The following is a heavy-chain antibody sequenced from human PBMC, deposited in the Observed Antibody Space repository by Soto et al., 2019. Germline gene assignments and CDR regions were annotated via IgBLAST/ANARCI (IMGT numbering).Heavy chain of an antibody. J-gene: IGHJ5*02. CDR2: IYYSGST. CDR3: AGDPLGGSGYYSP. Sequence: SETLSLTCTVSGGSISSYYWSWIRQPPGKGLEWIGYIYYSGSTNYNPSLKSRVTISVDTSKNQFSLKLSSVTAADTAVYYCAGDPLGGSGYYSPWGQGXLVTVYS. CDR1: GGSISSYY. V-gene: IGHV4-59*01. D-gene: IGHD3-22*01.